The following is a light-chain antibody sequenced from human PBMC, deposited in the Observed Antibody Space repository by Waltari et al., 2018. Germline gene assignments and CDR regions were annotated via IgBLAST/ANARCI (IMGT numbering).Light chain of an antibody. J-gene: IGLJ2*01. Sequence: QSMLTHPPSASGTTGQRVTISCSGGRSNIGTHTVNWYQQVPGTAPKLLIYSNNQRPSGVPDRFSGSRSGTSASLAISGPQSEDEGEYYCAAWDASLNALLFGGGTTLTVL. V-gene: IGLV1-44*01. CDR3: AAWDASLNALL. CDR2: SNN. CDR1: RSNIGTHT.